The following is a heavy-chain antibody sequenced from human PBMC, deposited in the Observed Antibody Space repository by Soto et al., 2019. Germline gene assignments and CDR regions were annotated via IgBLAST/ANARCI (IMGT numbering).Heavy chain of an antibody. CDR3: ARLRSGWYYFDF. J-gene: IGHJ4*02. V-gene: IGHV3-11*06. CDR1: GFSFSDYY. CDR2: ISGRSTNT. Sequence: QVQLVESGGGLVEPGGSLRLSCAASGFSFSDYYMSWIRQAPGKGLEWVSYISGRSTNTNYADSVKGRFTISRDNAKNSLYLQMNSLRAEDTAVYYCARLRSGWYYFDFWGQGTLVTVSS. D-gene: IGHD6-19*01.